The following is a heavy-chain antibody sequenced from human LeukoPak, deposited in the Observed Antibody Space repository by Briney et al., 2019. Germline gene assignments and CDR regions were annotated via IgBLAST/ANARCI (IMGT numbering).Heavy chain of an antibody. CDR2: IYYSGST. Sequence: SETLSLTCTVSGGSISSYYWSWIRQPPGKGLEWIGYIYYSGSTNYNPSLKSRVTISVDTSKNQFSLKLSSVTAADTAMYYCARSDYHNSGSHTVFDAFDIWGQGTRVTVSS. J-gene: IGHJ3*02. D-gene: IGHD3-10*01. CDR1: GGSISSYY. CDR3: ARSDYHNSGSHTVFDAFDI. V-gene: IGHV4-59*01.